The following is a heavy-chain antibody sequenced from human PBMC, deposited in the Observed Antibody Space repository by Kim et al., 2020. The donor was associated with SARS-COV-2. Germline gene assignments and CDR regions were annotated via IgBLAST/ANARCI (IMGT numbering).Heavy chain of an antibody. J-gene: IGHJ4*02. CDR3: ARGGYDGWESYLDY. CDR1: GYTFSSYY. CDR2: INPSGGST. Sequence: ASVKVSCKASGYTFSSYYIQWVRQAPGQGLEWMGIINPSGGSTTYAQKFQDRVTMTSDTSTNTVYMELSSLRSDDTAFYYFARGGYDGWESYLDYWGQGT. D-gene: IGHD3-10*01. V-gene: IGHV1-46*01.